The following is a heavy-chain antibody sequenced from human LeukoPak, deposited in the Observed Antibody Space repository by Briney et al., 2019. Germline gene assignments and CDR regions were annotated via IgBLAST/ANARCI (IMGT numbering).Heavy chain of an antibody. Sequence: SETLSLTCTVSGGSISSYYRSWIRQPPGKGLEWIGYIYYSGSTNYNPSLKSRVTISVDTSKNQFSLKLSSVTAADTAVYYCARGGLSSSWSSYFDYWGQGTLITVSS. V-gene: IGHV4-59*01. CDR2: IYYSGST. J-gene: IGHJ4*02. CDR1: GGSISSYY. D-gene: IGHD6-13*01. CDR3: ARGGLSSSWSSYFDY.